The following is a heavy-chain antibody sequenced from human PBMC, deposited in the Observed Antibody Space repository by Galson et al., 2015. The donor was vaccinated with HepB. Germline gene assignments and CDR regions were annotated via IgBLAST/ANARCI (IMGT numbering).Heavy chain of an antibody. D-gene: IGHD3-22*01. V-gene: IGHV3-74*01. Sequence: SLRLYCAASGFNFSSYWMHWVRQAPGKGLVWVSRINSDGSSTSYADSVKGRFTISRDNAKNTLYLQMNSLRAEDTAVYYCASGLYYYDSSGSLGYWGQGTLVTVSS. CDR1: GFNFSSYW. CDR2: INSDGSST. J-gene: IGHJ4*02. CDR3: ASGLYYYDSSGSLGY.